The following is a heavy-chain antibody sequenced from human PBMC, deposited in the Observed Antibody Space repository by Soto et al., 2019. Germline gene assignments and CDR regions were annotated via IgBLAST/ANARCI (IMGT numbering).Heavy chain of an antibody. J-gene: IGHJ6*02. D-gene: IGHD1-26*01. CDR3: ARAHKWDGMDV. V-gene: IGHV4-31*03. CDR1: GGSFSSDSFI. Sequence: ALSLTCSVTGGSFSSDSFIWSWVRQFPGKGLEWIGYIYYSGTTYYNPSLRSRVIMSVDTSKNQFSLKLSSVTAADTAVYYCARAHKWDGMDVWGQGTTVTVS. CDR2: IYYSGTT.